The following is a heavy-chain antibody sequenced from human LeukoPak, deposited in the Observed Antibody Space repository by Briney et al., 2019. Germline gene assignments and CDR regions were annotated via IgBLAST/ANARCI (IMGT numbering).Heavy chain of an antibody. CDR2: IYHSGST. CDR1: GYSISSGYY. D-gene: IGHD3-22*01. CDR3: ARGEYYDSSGYYY. Sequence: PSETLSLTCTVSGYSISSGYYWGWIRQPPGKGLEWIGSIYHSGSTYYNPSLKSRVTISVDTSKNQFSLKLSSVTAADTAVYYCARGEYYDSSGYYYWGQGTLVTVSS. V-gene: IGHV4-38-2*02. J-gene: IGHJ4*02.